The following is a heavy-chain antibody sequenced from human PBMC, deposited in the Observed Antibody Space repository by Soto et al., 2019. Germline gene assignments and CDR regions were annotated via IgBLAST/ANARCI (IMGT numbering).Heavy chain of an antibody. D-gene: IGHD6-19*01. CDR1: GFTFSNYA. CDR2: ISGSGDSP. CDR3: AKEGTSGLYYFDY. V-gene: IGHV3-23*01. J-gene: IGHJ4*02. Sequence: GGSLRLSCAASGFTFSNYAMSWVRQAPGKGLEWVSIISGSGDSPYYADSVKGRFTISRDNSRNTLYLQMNSLRAGDSAKYYCAKEGTSGLYYFDYWGQGTLVTVLL.